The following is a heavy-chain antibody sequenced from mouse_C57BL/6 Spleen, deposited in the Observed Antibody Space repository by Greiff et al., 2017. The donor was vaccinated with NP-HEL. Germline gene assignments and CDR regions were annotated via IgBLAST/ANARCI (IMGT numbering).Heavy chain of an antibody. D-gene: IGHD1-1*01. CDR2: INPSSGYT. Sequence: VQLQQSGAELAKPGASVKLSCKASGYTFTSYWMHWVKQRPGQGLEWIGYINPSSGYTKYNQKFKDKATLTVDKSSSTAYMQLSSLTYEDSAVYYCSRGGSSPSGFADRGHATLVTV. V-gene: IGHV1-7*01. CDR3: SRGGSSPSGFAD. J-gene: IGHJ3*01. CDR1: GYTFTSYW.